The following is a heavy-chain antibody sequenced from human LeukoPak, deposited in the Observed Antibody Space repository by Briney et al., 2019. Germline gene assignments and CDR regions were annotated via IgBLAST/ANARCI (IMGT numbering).Heavy chain of an antibody. V-gene: IGHV1-69*04. Sequence: SVKVSCKASGYTFTGYYMHWVRQAPGQGPEWRGRSIPILGIANYAQKFQGRVTITADKSTSTAYMELSSLRSEDTAVYYCARGTYYYDSGLSGMGDYWGQGTLVTVSS. CDR1: GYTFTGYY. J-gene: IGHJ4*02. D-gene: IGHD3-22*01. CDR3: ARGTYYYDSGLSGMGDY. CDR2: SIPILGIA.